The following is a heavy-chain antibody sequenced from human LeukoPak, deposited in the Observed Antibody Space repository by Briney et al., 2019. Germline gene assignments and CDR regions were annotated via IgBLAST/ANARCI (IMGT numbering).Heavy chain of an antibody. V-gene: IGHV1-69*04. J-gene: IGHJ4*02. CDR3: ARHGAGTFY. Sequence: SVKVSCKASGGTFSSYAISWVRQAPGQGLEWMGRIIPILGIANYAQKFRGRVTITADKSTSTAYMELRSLRSDDTAVYYCARHGAGTFYWGQGTLVTVSS. CDR2: IIPILGIA. CDR1: GGTFSSYA. D-gene: IGHD6-19*01.